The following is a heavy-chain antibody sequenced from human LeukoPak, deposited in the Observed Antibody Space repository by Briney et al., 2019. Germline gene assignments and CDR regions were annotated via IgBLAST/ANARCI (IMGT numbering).Heavy chain of an antibody. D-gene: IGHD4-17*01. CDR2: IIPIFGTA. J-gene: IGHJ4*02. CDR1: GGTFSSYA. V-gene: IGHV1-69*05. CDR3: ARGGYGDYEVNYFDY. Sequence: ASVKVSYKAPGGTFSSYAISWVRQAPGQGLEWMGRIIPIFGTANYAQKFQGRVTITTDESTSTAYMELSSLRSEDTAVYYCARGGYGDYEVNYFDYWGQGTLVTVSS.